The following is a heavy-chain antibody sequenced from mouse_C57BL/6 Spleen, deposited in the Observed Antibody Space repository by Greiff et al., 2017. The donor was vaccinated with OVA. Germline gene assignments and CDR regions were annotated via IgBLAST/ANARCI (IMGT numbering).Heavy chain of an antibody. D-gene: IGHD1-1*01. J-gene: IGHJ4*01. V-gene: IGHV1-72*01. CDR1: GYTFTSYW. CDR2: IDPNSGGT. Sequence: VQLQQPGAELVKPGASVKLSCKASGYTFTSYWMHWVKQRPGRGLEWIGRIDPNSGGTKYNEKFKSKATLTVDNPSSTAYMQLSSLTSEDSAVYYCASTVVALYYYAMDYWGQGTSVTVSS. CDR3: ASTVVALYYYAMDY.